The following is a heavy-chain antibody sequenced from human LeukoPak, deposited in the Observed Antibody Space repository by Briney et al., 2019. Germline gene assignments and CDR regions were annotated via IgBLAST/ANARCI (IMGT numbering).Heavy chain of an antibody. V-gene: IGHV3-7*01. Sequence: GGSLRLSCAASGFTFSNAWMSWVRQAPGKGLEWVANIKQDGSEKYYVDSVKGRFTISRDNAKNSSYLQMNSLRAEDTAVYYCARERYYDILTGYYRYWYFDLWGRGTLVTVSS. CDR1: GFTFSNAW. CDR3: ARERYYDILTGYYRYWYFDL. D-gene: IGHD3-9*01. CDR2: IKQDGSEK. J-gene: IGHJ2*01.